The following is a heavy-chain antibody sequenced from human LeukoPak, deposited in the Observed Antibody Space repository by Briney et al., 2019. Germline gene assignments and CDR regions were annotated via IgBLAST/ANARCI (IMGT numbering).Heavy chain of an antibody. CDR3: ARGYTNAFDY. D-gene: IGHD2-8*01. Sequence: SQTLSLTCAISVDSVSSNSAIWNWIRQSPSRGLEWLGGTYYRSEWYSDYAVSLRGRITIKPDTSKNQFSLQLNSVTPEDTAVYYCARGYTNAFDYWGQGTLVTVSS. J-gene: IGHJ4*02. V-gene: IGHV6-1*01. CDR2: TYYRSEWYS. CDR1: VDSVSSNSAI.